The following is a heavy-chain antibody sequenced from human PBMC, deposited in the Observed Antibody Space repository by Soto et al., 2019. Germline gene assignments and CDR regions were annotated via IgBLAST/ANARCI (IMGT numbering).Heavy chain of an antibody. J-gene: IGHJ4*02. D-gene: IGHD2-2*02. V-gene: IGHV3-30-3*01. CDR3: ARDHSIPSATDDY. CDR1: GFTFSSYA. CDR2: ISYDGSNK. Sequence: QVQLVESGGGVVQPGRSLRLSCAASGFTFSSYAMHWVRQAPGKGLGWVAVISYDGSNKYYADSVKGRFTISRDNSKNTLYLQTNSRRAEDTAVYYCARDHSIPSATDDYWGQGTLVTVSS.